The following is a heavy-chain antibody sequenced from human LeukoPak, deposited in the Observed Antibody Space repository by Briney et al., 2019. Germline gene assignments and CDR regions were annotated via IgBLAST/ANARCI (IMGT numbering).Heavy chain of an antibody. CDR2: INHSGST. D-gene: IGHD3-16*02. V-gene: IGHV4-34*01. J-gene: IGHJ4*02. Sequence: SETLSLTCAVYGGSFSGYYWSWIRQPPGKGLEWIGEINHSGSTNYNPSLKSRVTISVDTSKNQFSLKLSSVTAADTAVYYCARDRYYDYVWGSYRPFDYWGQGTLVTVSS. CDR3: ARDRYYDYVWGSYRPFDY. CDR1: GGSFSGYY.